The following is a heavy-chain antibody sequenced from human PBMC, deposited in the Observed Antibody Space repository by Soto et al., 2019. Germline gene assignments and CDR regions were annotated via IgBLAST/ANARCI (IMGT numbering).Heavy chain of an antibody. V-gene: IGHV4-39*01. CDR3: VRFFQAGAPYYYYYVVDV. D-gene: IGHD6-13*01. Sequence: PSETLSLTCSVSGGSISRSNYYWAWIRQPPGKGLEWIGSIFYSGITYYNPSLKSRVAVSVDTSKNQFSLKLSSVTAADTAVFYCVRFFQAGAPYYYYYVVDVWGQGTTVTVSS. CDR2: IFYSGIT. CDR1: GGSISRSNYY. J-gene: IGHJ6*02.